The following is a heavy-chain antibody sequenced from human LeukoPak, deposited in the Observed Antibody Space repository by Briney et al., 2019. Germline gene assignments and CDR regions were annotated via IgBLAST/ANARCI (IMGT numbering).Heavy chain of an antibody. V-gene: IGHV3-7*01. D-gene: IGHD3-16*01. J-gene: IGHJ6*02. Sequence: GGSLRLPRAASGFTFSDSWMSWVRQAPGKGLEWVANMNQDGSAKGYVDSVKGRFTISRDNARNSLYLQMSSLRPEDTAVYYCATYTHWVAGDVWGQGTTVTVSS. CDR2: MNQDGSAK. CDR1: GFTFSDSW. CDR3: ATYTHWVAGDV.